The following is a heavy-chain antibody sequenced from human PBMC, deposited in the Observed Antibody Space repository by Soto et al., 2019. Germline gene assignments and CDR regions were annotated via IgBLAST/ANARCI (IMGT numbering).Heavy chain of an antibody. J-gene: IGHJ4*02. Sequence: PSDTLSLTCNGSCGSISSYYGIWILPPPGKGLEWIGYIYYSGSTNYNPSLKSRVTISVDTSKNQFSLKLSSVTAADTAVYYCARGICSSSTCNAGVFDYWGQGTLVTVSS. D-gene: IGHD2-2*01. V-gene: IGHV4-59*07. CDR2: IYYSGST. CDR1: CGSISSYY. CDR3: ARGICSSSTCNAGVFDY.